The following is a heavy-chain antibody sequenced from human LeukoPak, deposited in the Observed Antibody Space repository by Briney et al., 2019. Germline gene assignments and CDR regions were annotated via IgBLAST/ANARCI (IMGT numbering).Heavy chain of an antibody. Sequence: ASVKVSCKASGYTFINYYIHWVRQAPGQGLEWMGIINPSGGSTSYAQKFQGRVTITTDESTSTAYMELSSLRSEDTAVYYCARGYYDSSGSIYYYYYYMDVWGKGTTVTVSS. CDR3: ARGYYDSSGSIYYYYYYMDV. D-gene: IGHD3-22*01. CDR2: INPSGGST. V-gene: IGHV1-46*01. CDR1: GYTFINYY. J-gene: IGHJ6*03.